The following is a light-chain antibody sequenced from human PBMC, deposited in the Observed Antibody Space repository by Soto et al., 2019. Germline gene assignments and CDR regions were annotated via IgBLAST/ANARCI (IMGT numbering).Light chain of an antibody. J-gene: IGKJ5*01. Sequence: EVVVTQSPGTLSLSTGERATLSCRASQSVSSSYLAWYQQKPGQAPRLLIYGASSRATGIPARFSGSGSGTDFTLTISSLEPEDFAVYYCQQRSNWPPITFGQGTRLEIK. CDR2: GAS. CDR3: QQRSNWPPIT. CDR1: QSVSSSY. V-gene: IGKV3D-20*02.